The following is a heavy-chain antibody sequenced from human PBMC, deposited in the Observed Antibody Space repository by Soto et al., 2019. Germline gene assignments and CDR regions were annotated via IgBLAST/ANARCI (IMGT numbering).Heavy chain of an antibody. Sequence: GVLRLSCAASGFTFSSYAMSWVRQAPGKGLEWVSAISGSGGSTYYADSVKGRFTISRDNSKNTLYLQMNSLRAEDTAVYYCAKDSLPRITIFGVVPTLNWFDPWGQGTLVTVSS. J-gene: IGHJ5*02. D-gene: IGHD3-3*01. CDR1: GFTFSSYA. CDR2: ISGSGGST. CDR3: AKDSLPRITIFGVVPTLNWFDP. V-gene: IGHV3-23*01.